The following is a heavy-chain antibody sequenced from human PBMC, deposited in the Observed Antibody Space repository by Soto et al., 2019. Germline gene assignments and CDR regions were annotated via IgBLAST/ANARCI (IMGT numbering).Heavy chain of an antibody. D-gene: IGHD3-10*01. V-gene: IGHV3-30-3*01. CDR1: GFTFSSYS. Sequence: QVQLVESGGGVVQPGRSLRLSCAASGFTFSSYSMHWVRQAPGKGLEWVAVISYDGSNKDYADSVKGRFTISRDNSKNTLYLQMNSLRADDTAVYYCARDHRGVGGRFGTYNYYYYGMDVWGQGTTVTVSS. J-gene: IGHJ6*02. CDR2: ISYDGSNK. CDR3: ARDHRGVGGRFGTYNYYYYGMDV.